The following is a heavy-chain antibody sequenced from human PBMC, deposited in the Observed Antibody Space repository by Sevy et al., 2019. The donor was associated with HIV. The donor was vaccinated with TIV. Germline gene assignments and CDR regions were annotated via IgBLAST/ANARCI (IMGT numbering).Heavy chain of an antibody. V-gene: IGHV3-53*01. CDR2: IYSGGST. CDR1: GFTVSSNY. CDR3: ARDLVGSYYDSSGYYIDAFDI. D-gene: IGHD3-22*01. J-gene: IGHJ3*02. Sequence: GGSLRLSCAASGFTVSSNYMSWVRQAPGKGLEWVSVIYSGGSTYYADSVKGRFTISRDNSKNTLYLQMNSLRAEDTAVCYCARDLVGSYYDSSGYYIDAFDIWGQGTMVTVSS.